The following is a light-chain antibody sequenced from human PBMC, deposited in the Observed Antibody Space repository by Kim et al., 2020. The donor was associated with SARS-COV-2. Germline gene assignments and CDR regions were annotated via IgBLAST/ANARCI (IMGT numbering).Light chain of an antibody. CDR1: QGLSASS. Sequence: LAPGGGATLSFKASQGLSASSLAWYQQRPGQSPRLLIYGASTRAPGIPDRFSGSGSGTDFTLTISRLEPEDFAVYFCQQYGTSPYTFGQGTKLEI. J-gene: IGKJ2*01. V-gene: IGKV3-20*01. CDR3: QQYGTSPYT. CDR2: GAS.